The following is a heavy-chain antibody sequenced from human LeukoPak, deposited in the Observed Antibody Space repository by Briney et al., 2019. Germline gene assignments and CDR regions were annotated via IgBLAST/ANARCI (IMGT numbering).Heavy chain of an antibody. Sequence: PGGSLRLSCAASGFTFSSYWMHWVRHAPGKGLVWVSRIKSDGGSTSYADSVKGRFTISRDNAKNTLYLQMNSLRAADTAVYYCARAYVMRLWGQGTLVTVSS. V-gene: IGHV3-74*01. CDR2: IKSDGGST. J-gene: IGHJ4*02. D-gene: IGHD3-16*01. CDR3: ARAYVMRL. CDR1: GFTFSSYW.